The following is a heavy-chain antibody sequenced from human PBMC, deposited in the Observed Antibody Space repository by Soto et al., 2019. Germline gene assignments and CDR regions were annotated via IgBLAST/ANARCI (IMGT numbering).Heavy chain of an antibody. D-gene: IGHD1-7*01. CDR3: AKVLWNYGGYGLYV. V-gene: IGHV3-23*01. J-gene: IGHJ6*02. CDR2: ISGSGGST. Sequence: EVQLLESGGGLVQPGGSLRLSCAASGFTFSSYAMSWVRQAPGKGLEWVSAISGSGGSTYYADSVKGRFTISRDNSKNALYLQMTGLRAEDTGVYHCAKVLWNYGGYGLYVWGQGTTVTVSS. CDR1: GFTFSSYA.